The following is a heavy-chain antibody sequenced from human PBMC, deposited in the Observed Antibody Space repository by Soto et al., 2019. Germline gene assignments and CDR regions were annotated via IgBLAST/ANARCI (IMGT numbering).Heavy chain of an antibody. CDR1: GYTFTGYY. V-gene: IGHV1-2*04. CDR3: ARDRAYGSGRYYFDY. D-gene: IGHD3-10*01. J-gene: IGHJ4*02. Sequence: ASVKVSCKASGYTFTGYYMHWVRQAPGQGLEWMGWINPNSGGTNYAQKFQGWVTMTRDTSISTAYMELSRLRSDDTAVYYCARDRAYGSGRYYFDYWGQGPVCTVST. CDR2: INPNSGGT.